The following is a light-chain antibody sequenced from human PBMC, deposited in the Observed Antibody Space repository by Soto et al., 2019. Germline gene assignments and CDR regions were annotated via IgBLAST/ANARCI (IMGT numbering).Light chain of an antibody. V-gene: IGKV1-27*01. CDR1: QGISNY. CDR2: AAS. J-gene: IGKJ1*01. Sequence: DIQMTQSPSSLSASVGDRVTITCRASQGISNYLAWYQQKPGKVPKLLIYAASTLQSGVPSRFSGSGSGTDFTLTISSLLPDDVSTYYCQNYNSGPRTFGQGTKVEIK. CDR3: QNYNSGPRT.